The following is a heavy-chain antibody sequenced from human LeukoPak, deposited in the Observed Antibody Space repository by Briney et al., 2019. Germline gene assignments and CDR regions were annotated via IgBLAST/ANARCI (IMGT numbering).Heavy chain of an antibody. V-gene: IGHV3-9*01. D-gene: IGHD3-3*01. CDR3: AKAGGDFWSGYDAFDI. CDR2: ISWNSGSI. J-gene: IGHJ3*02. CDR1: GFTFDDYA. Sequence: GGSLRLSCAASGFTFDDYAMHWVRQAPGKGLEWVSGISWNSGSIGYADSVKGRFTISRDNAKNSLYLQMNSLRAEDTALYYCAKAGGDFWSGYDAFDIWGQGTMVTVSS.